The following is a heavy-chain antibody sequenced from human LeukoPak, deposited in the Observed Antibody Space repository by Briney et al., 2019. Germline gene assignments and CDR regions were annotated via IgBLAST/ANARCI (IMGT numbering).Heavy chain of an antibody. D-gene: IGHD7-27*01. J-gene: IGHJ4*02. V-gene: IGHV4-38-2*02. Sequence: PSETLSITWTVSGFSIIRGYDWGWIRQPPGKGLEWIGSIHHSGNTYYNLSLKSRVTISVDTSKNQFSLKVTSVTAADTAVYYCASRKLGNDYWGQGTLVTVSS. CDR3: ASRKLGNDY. CDR1: GFSIIRGYD. CDR2: IHHSGNT.